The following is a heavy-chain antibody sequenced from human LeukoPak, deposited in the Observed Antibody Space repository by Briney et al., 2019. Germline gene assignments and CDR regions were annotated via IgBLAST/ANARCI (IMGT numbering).Heavy chain of an antibody. CDR1: GFTFSSYA. CDR3: AKSWGYTRPYYNYMDV. Sequence: GGSLRLSCAASGFTFSSYAMSWARQAPGKGLEWVSAVSGRGYSTYYADSVKGRFTISRDNSKNTLSLQMNGLRPEDTAVYYCAKSWGYTRPYYNYMDVWGKGTTVTVSS. V-gene: IGHV3-23*01. D-gene: IGHD3-16*02. CDR2: VSGRGYST. J-gene: IGHJ6*03.